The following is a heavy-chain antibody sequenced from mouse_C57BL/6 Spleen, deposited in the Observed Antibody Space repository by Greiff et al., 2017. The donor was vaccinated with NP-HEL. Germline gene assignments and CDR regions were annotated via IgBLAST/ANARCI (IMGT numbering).Heavy chain of an antibody. CDR1: GFTFSDYG. J-gene: IGHJ4*01. CDR2: ISSGSSTI. Sequence: EVQGVESGGGLVKPGGSLKLSCAASGFTFSDYGMHWVRQAPEKGLEWVAYISSGSSTIYYADTVKGRFTISRDNAKNTLFLQMTSLRSEDTAMYYCASPLYYGSSYYAMDYWGQGTSVTVSS. D-gene: IGHD1-1*01. V-gene: IGHV5-17*01. CDR3: ASPLYYGSSYYAMDY.